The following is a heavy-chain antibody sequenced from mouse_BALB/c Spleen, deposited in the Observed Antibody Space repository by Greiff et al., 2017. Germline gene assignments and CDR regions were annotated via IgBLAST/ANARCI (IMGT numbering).Heavy chain of an antibody. CDR1: GFTFTDYY. CDR2: IRNKANGYTT. J-gene: IGHJ4*01. CDR3: ARDISHYYGSYAMDY. Sequence: EVQVVESGGGLVQPGGSLRLSCATSGFTFTDYYMSWVRQPPGKALEWLGFIRNKANGYTTEYSASVKGRFTISRDNSQSILYLQMNTLRAEDSATYYCARDISHYYGSYAMDYWGQGTSVTVSS. D-gene: IGHD1-2*01. V-gene: IGHV7-3*02.